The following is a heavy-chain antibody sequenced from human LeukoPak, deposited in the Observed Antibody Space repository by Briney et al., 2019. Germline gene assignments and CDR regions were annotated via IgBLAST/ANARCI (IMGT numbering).Heavy chain of an antibody. CDR1: GFTFSSYG. D-gene: IGHD6-13*01. CDR2: IRYDGSNK. Sequence: PGGSLRLSCAASGFTFSSYGMVWVRQAPGKGLEWVAFIRYDGSNKYYADSVKGRFTISRDNSKNTLYLQMNSLRAEDTAVYYCAKDRLAAAGTCFDYWGQGTLVTVSS. CDR3: AKDRLAAAGTCFDY. J-gene: IGHJ4*02. V-gene: IGHV3-30*02.